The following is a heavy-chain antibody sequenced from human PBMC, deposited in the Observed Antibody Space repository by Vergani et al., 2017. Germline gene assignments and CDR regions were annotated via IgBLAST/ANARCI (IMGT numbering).Heavy chain of an antibody. CDR2: IYYSGST. CDR3: ARHSTVEWLVKLGWIDP. CDR1: GASIRSSNYY. D-gene: IGHD6-19*01. Sequence: QLQLQESGPGLVKPSATLSLTCSVSGASIRSSNYYWGWIRQPPGKGLEWIASIYYSGSTYYNPSLKSRVTISVDTSKNHFSLKLSSVTAADTAVYFCARHSTVEWLVKLGWIDPSGQGILVTVSS. J-gene: IGHJ5*02. V-gene: IGHV4-39*01.